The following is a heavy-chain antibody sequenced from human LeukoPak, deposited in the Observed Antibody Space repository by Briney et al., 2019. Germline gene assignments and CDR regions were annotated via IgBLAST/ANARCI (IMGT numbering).Heavy chain of an antibody. CDR3: AVNSTRHTFDI. Sequence: PSETLSLTCTVSGGSISTYYWSWIRQSPGKGLEWIGSVYYSGSTNYNPSLKSRVSISVDTSKNQFSLELSSVTVADTAVYYCAVNSTRHTFDIWGQGTMVTVSS. J-gene: IGHJ3*02. CDR2: VYYSGST. CDR1: GGSISTYY. V-gene: IGHV4-59*08. D-gene: IGHD5-24*01.